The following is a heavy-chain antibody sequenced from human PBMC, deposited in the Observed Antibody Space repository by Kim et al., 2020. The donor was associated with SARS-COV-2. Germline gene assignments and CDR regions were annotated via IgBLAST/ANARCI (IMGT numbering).Heavy chain of an antibody. CDR1: GFTFDDYA. Sequence: GGSLRLSCAASGFTFDDYAMHWVRQAPGKGLEWVSLISGDGGSTYYADSVKGRFTISRDNSKNSLYLQMNSLRTEDTALYYCAKGLTMVRGVIITPYGMDVWGQGTMVTVSS. D-gene: IGHD3-10*01. CDR2: ISGDGGST. J-gene: IGHJ6*02. CDR3: AKGLTMVRGVIITPYGMDV. V-gene: IGHV3-43*02.